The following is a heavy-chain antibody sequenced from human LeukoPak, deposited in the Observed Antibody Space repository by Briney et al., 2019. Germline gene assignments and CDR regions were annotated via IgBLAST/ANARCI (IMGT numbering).Heavy chain of an antibody. CDR3: AKGPCDFWSGPSGY. D-gene: IGHD3-3*01. J-gene: IGHJ4*02. CDR1: GFTFSSYG. Sequence: GGSLRLSCAASGFTFSSYGMHWVRQAPGKGLEWVAFIRYDGSNKYYADSVKGRFTISRDNSKNTLYLQMNSLRAEDTAVYYCAKGPCDFWSGPSGYWGQGTLVTVSS. CDR2: IRYDGSNK. V-gene: IGHV3-30*02.